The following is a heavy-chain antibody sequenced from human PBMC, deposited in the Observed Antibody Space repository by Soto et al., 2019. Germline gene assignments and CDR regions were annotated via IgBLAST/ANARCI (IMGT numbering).Heavy chain of an antibody. CDR1: AGSISTYY. V-gene: IGHV4-4*07. CDR2: IHTSGNT. J-gene: IGHJ6*02. D-gene: IGHD2-8*01. Sequence: PSETLSLTCTFSAGSISTYYWNWIRQSAGKGLEWIGQIHTSGNTNYDPALTGRVSMSLDASRNQFSLRLTSATAADTATYYCARGGMAPAYYNAMDVWGRGATVTVSS. CDR3: ARGGMAPAYYNAMDV.